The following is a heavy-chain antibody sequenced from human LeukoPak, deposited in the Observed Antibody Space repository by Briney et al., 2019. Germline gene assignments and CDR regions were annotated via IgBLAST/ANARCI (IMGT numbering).Heavy chain of an antibody. CDR2: ISYDGSNK. Sequence: GGSLRLSCAASGFTFSSYSMNWVRQAPGKGLEWVAVISYDGSNKYYADSVKGRFTISRDNSKNTLYLQMNSLRAEDTAVYYCARGYPYYYGSGSPPLAYWRQRTLVTVSS. V-gene: IGHV3-30*03. CDR3: ARGYPYYYGSGSPPLAY. D-gene: IGHD3-10*01. J-gene: IGHJ4*02. CDR1: GFTFSSYS.